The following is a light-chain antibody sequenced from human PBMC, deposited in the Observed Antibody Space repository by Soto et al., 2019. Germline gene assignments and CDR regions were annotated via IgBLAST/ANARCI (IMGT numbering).Light chain of an antibody. CDR1: SSDVGDYNY. V-gene: IGLV2-8*01. CDR2: EVN. CDR3: SSYAGSNNLV. Sequence: QSVLTQPPSASGSPGQSVTISCTGTSSDVGDYNYVSWYQQHPGKAPKLMIYEVNKRPSGVPDRFFGSKSGNTASLTVSGLQAEDEADYYCSSYAGSNNLVFGGGTKLTVL. J-gene: IGLJ3*02.